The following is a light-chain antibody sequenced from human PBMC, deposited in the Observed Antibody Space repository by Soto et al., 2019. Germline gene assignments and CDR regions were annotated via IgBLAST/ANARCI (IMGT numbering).Light chain of an antibody. CDR2: AAS. CDR1: QSIDSY. J-gene: IGKJ1*01. V-gene: IGKV1-39*01. CDR3: QQSYNAVSWT. Sequence: DIQMTQSPSSLSASVGDRVTITCRASQSIDSYLNWYQQKPGKAPQLLIYAASNLQSGVPSRFRGSGSGTKFTLTISSLQPEDFANYYCQQSYNAVSWTFGQGTKVDIK.